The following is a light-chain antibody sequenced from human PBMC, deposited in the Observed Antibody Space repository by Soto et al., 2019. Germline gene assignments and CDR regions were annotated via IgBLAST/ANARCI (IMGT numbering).Light chain of an antibody. CDR2: AAS. CDR1: QSISHY. V-gene: IGKV1-39*01. CDR3: QHTYRDLWT. J-gene: IGKJ1*01. Sequence: DIPVTQSPSSLSASVGDRVTITCRASQSISHYLNWYQHKAGKAPRLVVYAASNLQSGVTSGFSGSRSGTGCPLSISSLRAEEFASYCGQHTYRDLWTFGQGTKVEIK.